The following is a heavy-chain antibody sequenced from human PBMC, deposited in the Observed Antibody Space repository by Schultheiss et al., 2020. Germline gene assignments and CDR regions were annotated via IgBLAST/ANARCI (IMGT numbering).Heavy chain of an antibody. CDR3: ARDRATVTSNWFDP. D-gene: IGHD4-17*01. V-gene: IGHV3-30-3*01. J-gene: IGHJ5*02. CDR2: ISYDGSNQ. CDR1: QFTFSDYV. Sequence: GESLKISCAASQFTFSDYVMHWVRQAPGDGLEWVALISYDGSNQYYADSVKGRFTISRDNAKNSLYLQMNSLRAEDTAVYYCARDRATVTSNWFDPWGQGTLVTVSS.